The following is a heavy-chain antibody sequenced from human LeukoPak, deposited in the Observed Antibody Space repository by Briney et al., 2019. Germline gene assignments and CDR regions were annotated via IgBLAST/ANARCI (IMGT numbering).Heavy chain of an antibody. J-gene: IGHJ4*02. Sequence: ASVNVSCKVAGYNLIEAAIIWVRQAPGKGLEWIGGFDPEDGEYGETQVAQNFQGRVTMTEDTSTDTAYMDLSSLTPGDTAAYYRAMTDRYAGRASDFWGQGSMVTVSS. D-gene: IGHD5-12*01. CDR1: GYNLIEAA. CDR2: FDPEDGEYGET. CDR3: AMTDRYAGRASDF. V-gene: IGHV1-24*01.